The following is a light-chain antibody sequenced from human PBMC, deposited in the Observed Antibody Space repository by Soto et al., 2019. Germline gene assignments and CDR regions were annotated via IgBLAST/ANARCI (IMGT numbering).Light chain of an antibody. J-gene: IGKJ5*01. CDR1: QGVSTRY. Sequence: EILLTQSPCTLSLSPGERATLSCRAIQGVSTRYFAWYQQKPGQAPRLLIYGASTRATGIPARFSGSGSGTDFTLTISSLETEDFAVYYCQQRSNWTPITFGQGTRLEI. V-gene: IGKV3D-20*02. CDR3: QQRSNWTPIT. CDR2: GAS.